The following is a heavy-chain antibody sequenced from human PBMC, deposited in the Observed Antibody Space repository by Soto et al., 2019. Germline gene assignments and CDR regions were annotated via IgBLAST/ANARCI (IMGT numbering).Heavy chain of an antibody. CDR3: ARDFRGLDY. Sequence: PSETLSLTCSVSGGSINSYYWSWIRQPPGKGLEWIGYIYYSGSTNYNPSLKSRVTISLDMSKNQFSLKLSSVTAAETDVYYCARDFRGLDYWGRGILVNVSS. J-gene: IGHJ4*02. CDR1: GGSINSYY. D-gene: IGHD3-16*01. V-gene: IGHV4-59*01. CDR2: IYYSGST.